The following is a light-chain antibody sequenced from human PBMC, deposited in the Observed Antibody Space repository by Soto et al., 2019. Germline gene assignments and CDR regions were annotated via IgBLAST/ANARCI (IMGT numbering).Light chain of an antibody. V-gene: IGKV3-15*01. CDR1: QSVSSSY. Sequence: EIVLTQSPGTLSLPPGERATLSCRASQSVSSSYLAWYQQKPGQAPRLLSYGASSRATGIPARFSGSGSGTDFTLTISGLQSEDFAVYYCQQYNNWPQTFGQGTKVDIK. J-gene: IGKJ1*01. CDR2: GAS. CDR3: QQYNNWPQT.